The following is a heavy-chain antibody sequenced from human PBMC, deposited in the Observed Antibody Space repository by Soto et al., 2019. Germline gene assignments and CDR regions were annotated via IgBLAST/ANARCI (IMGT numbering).Heavy chain of an antibody. J-gene: IGHJ5*02. Sequence: QVQLVESGGGVVQPGRSLRLSCAASGFTFSSYGMHWVRQAPGKGLEWVAVISYDGSNKYYADSVKGRFTISRDNSKNTLYLQMNSLGAEDTGVYYCAKERLIAVAHNWFDPWGQGTLVTVSS. D-gene: IGHD6-19*01. CDR1: GFTFSSYG. CDR3: AKERLIAVAHNWFDP. CDR2: ISYDGSNK. V-gene: IGHV3-30*18.